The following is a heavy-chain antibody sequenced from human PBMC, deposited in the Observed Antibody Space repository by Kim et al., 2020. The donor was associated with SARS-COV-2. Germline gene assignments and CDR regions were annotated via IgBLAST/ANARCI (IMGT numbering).Heavy chain of an antibody. Sequence: SETLSLTCAVSGGSISSSNWWSWVRQPPGKGLEWIGEIYHSGSTNYNPSLKSRVTISVDKSKNQFSLKLSSVTAADTAVYYCARDPAYYDILTGSWSRGYYYYGMDVWGQGTTVNVSS. CDR2: IYHSGST. D-gene: IGHD3-9*01. V-gene: IGHV4-4*02. CDR1: GGSISSSNW. J-gene: IGHJ6*02. CDR3: ARDPAYYDILTGSWSRGYYYYGMDV.